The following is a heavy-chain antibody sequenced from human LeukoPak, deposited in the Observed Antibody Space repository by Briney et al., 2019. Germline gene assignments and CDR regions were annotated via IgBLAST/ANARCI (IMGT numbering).Heavy chain of an antibody. CDR2: IYNSGST. CDR1: GGSISSYY. CDR3: ARARIGYCSGGSCYWFDP. J-gene: IGHJ5*02. D-gene: IGHD2-15*01. Sequence: SETLSLTCTVSGGSISSYYWSWIRQPAGKGLEWIGRIYNSGSTTYNPSLKSRVTMSVDTSKNQFSLKLSSVIAADTAVYCCARARIGYCSGGSCYWFDPWGQGTLVTVSS. V-gene: IGHV4-4*07.